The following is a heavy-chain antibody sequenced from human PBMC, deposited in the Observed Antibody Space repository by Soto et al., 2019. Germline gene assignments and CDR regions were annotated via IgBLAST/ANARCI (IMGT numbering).Heavy chain of an antibody. J-gene: IGHJ6*02. V-gene: IGHV4-39*01. D-gene: IGHD3-10*01. Sequence: KASDTLSLTCTVSGGSIISSSYYWVWIRQPPGKGLEWIGSIYYSGSTYYNPSLKSRVTISVDTSKNQFSLKLSSVTAADTAVYYCARNYGSGSYIMGYYYGMDVWGQGTTVTVSS. CDR2: IYYSGST. CDR1: GGSIISSSYY. CDR3: ARNYGSGSYIMGYYYGMDV.